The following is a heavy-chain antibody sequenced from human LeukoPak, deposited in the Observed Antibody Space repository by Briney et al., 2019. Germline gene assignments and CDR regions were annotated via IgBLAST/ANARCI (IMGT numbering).Heavy chain of an antibody. CDR3: VKDLGRYRNNCFDY. CDR2: ISGSGGGT. V-gene: IGHV3-23*01. CDR1: GFTLSSYA. J-gene: IGHJ4*02. Sequence: GGSLRLSCAASGFTLSSYAMSWVRQAPEKGLEWGSTISGSGGGTYYADSVKGRFTISRDDSKNTLYLQMNSLRAEDTAVYYCVKDLGRYRNNCFDYWGQGTLVTVSS. D-gene: IGHD1-26*01.